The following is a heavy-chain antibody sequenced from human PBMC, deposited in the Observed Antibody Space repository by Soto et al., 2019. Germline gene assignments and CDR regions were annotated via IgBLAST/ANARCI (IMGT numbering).Heavy chain of an antibody. D-gene: IGHD1-26*01. CDR2: ISGSGDNT. J-gene: IGHJ4*02. V-gene: IGHV3-23*01. CDR1: GFTFSNHV. Sequence: GGSLRLSCAASGFTFSNHVMIWVRQAPGKGLEWVSAISGSGDNTYYADSVKGRFTISRDNSKSTLYLHMNSLRAEDTAVYYCARDLYSGSYYYFDYWGQGT. CDR3: ARDLYSGSYYYFDY.